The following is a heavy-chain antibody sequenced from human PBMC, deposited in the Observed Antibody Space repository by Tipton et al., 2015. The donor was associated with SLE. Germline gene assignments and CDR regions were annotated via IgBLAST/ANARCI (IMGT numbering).Heavy chain of an antibody. J-gene: IGHJ3*02. CDR3: ARDPGNFFDAFDI. CDR1: GYSISSGYY. Sequence: LSLTCAVSGYSISSGYYWGWIRQPPGKGLEWIGSIYHSGSTYYNPSLKSRVTISVDTSKNQFSLKLSSVTAADTAVYYCARDPGNFFDAFDIWGQGTMVTVSS. D-gene: IGHD1-7*01. V-gene: IGHV4-38-2*02. CDR2: IYHSGST.